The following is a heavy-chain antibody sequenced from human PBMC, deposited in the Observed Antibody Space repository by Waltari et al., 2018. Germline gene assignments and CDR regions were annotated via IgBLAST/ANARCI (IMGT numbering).Heavy chain of an antibody. CDR3: AKDSEANYFDY. J-gene: IGHJ4*02. CDR2: ISFDASKE. V-gene: IGHV3-30*18. Sequence: VQLVQSGGGVVQPGGSVTLSCVASGFEFRRSGMHWVRQAPGKGLEWVALISFDASKENFAESVKGRFTISRDDSKNLVSLQMTGLTIEDTAVYYCAKDSEANYFDYWGQGTLVTVSS. CDR1: GFEFRRSG.